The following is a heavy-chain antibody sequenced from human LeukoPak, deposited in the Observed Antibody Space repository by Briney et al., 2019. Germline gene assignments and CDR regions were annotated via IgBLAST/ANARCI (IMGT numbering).Heavy chain of an antibody. CDR3: ARGEYHYDSSGYYGGYNWFDP. V-gene: IGHV4-61*02. CDR1: GGSISSGSYY. Sequence: SQTLSLTCTVSGGSISSGSYYWSWIRQPAGKGLEWIGRIYTSGSTNYNPSLKSRVTISVDTSKNQFSLKLSSVTAADTAVYYCARGEYHYDSSGYYGGYNWFDPWGQGTLVTVSS. CDR2: IYTSGST. D-gene: IGHD3-22*01. J-gene: IGHJ5*02.